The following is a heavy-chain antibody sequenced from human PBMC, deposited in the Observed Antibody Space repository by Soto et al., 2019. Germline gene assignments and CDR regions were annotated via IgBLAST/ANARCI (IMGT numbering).Heavy chain of an antibody. CDR3: ARLTYYDFWSGYWSYFDY. Sequence: EFLKISFEGSRYKIGNYWIGWVGQTPGKGLEWMGIIYPGDSDTVYNPSFQGQVTMSVDKYSNTAHLQWSSLKASDTAMYYCARLTYYDFWSGYWSYFDYWGQGTLVTVSS. CDR1: RYKIGNYW. J-gene: IGHJ4*02. CDR2: IYPGDSDT. D-gene: IGHD3-3*01. V-gene: IGHV5-51*01.